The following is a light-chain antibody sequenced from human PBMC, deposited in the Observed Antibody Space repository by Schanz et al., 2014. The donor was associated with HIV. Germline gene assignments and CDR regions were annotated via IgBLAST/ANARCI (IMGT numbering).Light chain of an antibody. CDR1: SSDVGSYNL. CDR2: DVS. CDR3: SSYTSSSVV. J-gene: IGLJ2*01. Sequence: QSALTQSASVSGSPGQSITISCTGTSSDVGSYNLVSWYQQHPGKAPKLMIYDVSNRPSGVSNRFSGSKSGNTASLTISGLQAEDEADYYCSSYTSSSVVFGGGTKLTVL. V-gene: IGLV2-14*02.